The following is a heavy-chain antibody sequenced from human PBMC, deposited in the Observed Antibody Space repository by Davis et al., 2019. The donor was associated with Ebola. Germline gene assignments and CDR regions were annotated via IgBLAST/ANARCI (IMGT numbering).Heavy chain of an antibody. V-gene: IGHV6-1*01. CDR3: ARGWLRTGFDY. CDR1: GDSVSAGSGA. CDR2: TYYNSKWYN. J-gene: IGHJ4*02. Sequence: HSQTLSLTCAISGDSVSAGSGAWNWIRQSPSRGLEWLGRTYYNSKWYNDYAVSVKSRITINPDTSKNQFSLHLNSVTPGDTAVYYCARGWLRTGFDYWGQGTLVTVSS. D-gene: IGHD3/OR15-3a*01.